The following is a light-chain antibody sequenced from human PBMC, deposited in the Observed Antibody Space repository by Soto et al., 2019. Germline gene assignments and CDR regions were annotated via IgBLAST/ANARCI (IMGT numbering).Light chain of an antibody. CDR3: QQYGSSGT. CDR2: GAS. CDR1: DVGGYKY. Sequence: VLTQPASVSGSPGQSITISCTGTSSDVGGYKYVSWYQQKPGQAPRLLIYGASNRATGIPDRFSGSGSGTDFTLTISRLEPEDFAVYYCQQYGSSGTFGQGTKVDIK. V-gene: IGKV3-20*01. J-gene: IGKJ1*01.